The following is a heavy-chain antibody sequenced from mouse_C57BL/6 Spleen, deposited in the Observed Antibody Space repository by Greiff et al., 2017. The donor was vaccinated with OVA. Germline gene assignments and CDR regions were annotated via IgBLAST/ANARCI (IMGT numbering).Heavy chain of an antibody. CDR2: ISSGGSYT. Sequence: EVKLVESGGDLVKPGGSLKLSCAASGFTFSSYGMSWVRQTPDKRLEWVATISSGGSYTYYPDSVKGRFTISRDNAKNTLYLQMSSLKSEDTAMYYCARHYYGSKDYYAMDYWGQGTSVTVSS. D-gene: IGHD1-1*01. J-gene: IGHJ4*01. V-gene: IGHV5-6*01. CDR1: GFTFSSYG. CDR3: ARHYYGSKDYYAMDY.